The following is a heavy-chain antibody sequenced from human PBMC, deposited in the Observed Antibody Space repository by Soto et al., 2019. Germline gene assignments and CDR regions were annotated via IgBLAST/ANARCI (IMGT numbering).Heavy chain of an antibody. CDR3: ASATSIAVAGKET. Sequence: QVQLVQSGGEVKKPGASVKVSCKASGDTVTKYGISWVRQAPGQGLEWLGWISFYNGHTNYALKFQDRITFTTDTSTGTASMELRSRTSDDTAVYYCASATSIAVAGKETWGQGTLVTVSS. CDR2: ISFYNGHT. V-gene: IGHV1-18*01. CDR1: GDTVTKYG. J-gene: IGHJ4*02. D-gene: IGHD6-19*01.